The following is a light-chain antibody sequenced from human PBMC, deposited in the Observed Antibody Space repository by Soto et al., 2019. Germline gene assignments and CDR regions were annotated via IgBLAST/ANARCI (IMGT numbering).Light chain of an antibody. Sequence: EIVMTQSPATLSVSPGERATLSCRASQSVSSNLAWYHQKPGQAPRLLIYGASTRATGIPARFSGSGSGTDFTLPISSLQSKDFAFYSCKKYNIGPHSFGQGT. CDR1: QSVSSN. V-gene: IGKV3-15*01. CDR3: KKYNIGPHS. J-gene: IGKJ2*01. CDR2: GAS.